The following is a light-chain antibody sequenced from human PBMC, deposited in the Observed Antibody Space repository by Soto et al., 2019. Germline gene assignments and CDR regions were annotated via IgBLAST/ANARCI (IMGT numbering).Light chain of an antibody. CDR3: QQYKNWPTLP. V-gene: IGKV3-15*01. J-gene: IGKJ3*01. Sequence: IVMTPSAATGSVSPGESASLSCRASQSVSSNLAWYQQKPCQAPRLIIYCAPTSATGIPARFSGSGSGTEFTLTISSLPSEDFAVSYCQQYKNWPTLPFGPGTKLDIK. CDR2: CAP. CDR1: QSVSSN.